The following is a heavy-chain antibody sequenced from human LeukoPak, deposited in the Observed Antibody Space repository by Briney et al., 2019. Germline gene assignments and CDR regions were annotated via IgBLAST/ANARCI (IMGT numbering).Heavy chain of an antibody. CDR2: IHTSGST. CDR1: GGSISTYY. J-gene: IGHJ3*02. Sequence: SETLSLTCSVSGGSISTYYWSWIRQPAEKGLEWIGRIHTSGSTDYNPSLKSRVTMSLDTSKSQFSLKMNSVTAADTAVYYCARGPSGLRSPFNTWGQGTTVTVSS. D-gene: IGHD5-12*01. V-gene: IGHV4-4*07. CDR3: ARGPSGLRSPFNT.